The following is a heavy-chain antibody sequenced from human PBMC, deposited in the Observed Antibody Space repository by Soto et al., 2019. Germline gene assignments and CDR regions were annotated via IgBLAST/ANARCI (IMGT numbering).Heavy chain of an antibody. CDR1: GGSITRGGYF. J-gene: IGHJ2*01. Sequence: QVPLQESGPGLVKPSQTLSLTCTVSGGSITRGGYFWSWIRQHPGKGMEWIGYIYYSGSTYYNPSLKSRVTIPVDTSKNHSSLKLSSVAAAYTAVYYCARYRNSYVHPPVWYFDLWGRGTLVTVSS. CDR3: ARYRNSYVHPPVWYFDL. D-gene: IGHD5-18*01. CDR2: IYYSGST. V-gene: IGHV4-31*03.